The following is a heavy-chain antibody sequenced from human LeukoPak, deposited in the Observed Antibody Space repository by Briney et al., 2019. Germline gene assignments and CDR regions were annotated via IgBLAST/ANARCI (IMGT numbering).Heavy chain of an antibody. D-gene: IGHD3-22*01. CDR2: IVVGSGNT. V-gene: IGHV1-58*02. Sequence: SVKVSFKASGFTFTSSAMRWVRQARGQRVEWIGWIVVGSGNTNYAQKFQERVTITRDMSTSTAYMELCSLRSEDTAVYYCAADAWDSSGYPTESYWGQGTLVTVSS. J-gene: IGHJ4*02. CDR1: GFTFTSSA. CDR3: AADAWDSSGYPTESY.